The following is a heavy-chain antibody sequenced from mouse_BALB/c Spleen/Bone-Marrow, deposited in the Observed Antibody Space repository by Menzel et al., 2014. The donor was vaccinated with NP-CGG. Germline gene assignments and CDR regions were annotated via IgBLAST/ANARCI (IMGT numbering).Heavy chain of an antibody. Sequence: QVQLQQSGAELVRPGSSVKISCKASGYAFSSYWMNWVKRRPGQGLEWIGQIYPGGGDTNYNGKFKGKATLTADKSSSTAYMQLSSLTSEDSAVYFCARQYGNYFDYWGQGTTLTVSS. CDR2: IYPGGGDT. D-gene: IGHD2-10*02. J-gene: IGHJ2*01. CDR1: GYAFSSYW. CDR3: ARQYGNYFDY. V-gene: IGHV1-80*01.